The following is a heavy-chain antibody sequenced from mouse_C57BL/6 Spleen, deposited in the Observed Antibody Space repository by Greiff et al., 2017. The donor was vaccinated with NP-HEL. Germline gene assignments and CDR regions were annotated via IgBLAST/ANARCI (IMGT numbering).Heavy chain of an antibody. CDR2: IDPSDSET. CDR3: ARSGGAVPFAY. CDR1: GYTFTSYW. D-gene: IGHD3-1*01. J-gene: IGHJ3*01. V-gene: IGHV1-52*01. Sequence: QVQLQQPGAELVRPGSSVKLSCKASGYTFTSYWMHWVRQRPIQGLEWIGNIDPSDSETHYNQKFKDKATLTVDKSSSTAYMQLSSLTSEDSAVYYCARSGGAVPFAYWGQGTLVTVSA.